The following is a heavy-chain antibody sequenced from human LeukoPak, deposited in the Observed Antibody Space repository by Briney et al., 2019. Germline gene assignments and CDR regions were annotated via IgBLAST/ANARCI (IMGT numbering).Heavy chain of an antibody. CDR3: ARIAAAGRVKAFDI. J-gene: IGHJ3*02. Sequence: GGSLRLSCAASGFSFSSSTMNWVRQAPGRGLEWVSSISSSGSSIYYADSVKGRFTISRDNAKNSLYLQINSLRAEDTAVYYCARIAAAGRVKAFDIWGQGTMVTVSS. CDR2: ISSSGSSI. D-gene: IGHD6-13*01. V-gene: IGHV3-21*01. CDR1: GFSFSSST.